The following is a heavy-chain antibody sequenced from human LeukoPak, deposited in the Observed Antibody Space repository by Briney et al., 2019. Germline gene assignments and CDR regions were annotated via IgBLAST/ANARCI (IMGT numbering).Heavy chain of an antibody. CDR1: GFTFSNNW. D-gene: IGHD5-18*01. CDR3: ARDPHTALDY. V-gene: IGHV3-7*01. CDR2: INQDESQK. Sequence: GGSLRLSCAASGFTFSNNWMTWVRQAPGKGLEWVANINQDESQKYYVGSVEGRLTISRDNAKNSLYLDMNSLRAEDTAVYYCARDPHTALDYWGQGTLVTVSS. J-gene: IGHJ4*02.